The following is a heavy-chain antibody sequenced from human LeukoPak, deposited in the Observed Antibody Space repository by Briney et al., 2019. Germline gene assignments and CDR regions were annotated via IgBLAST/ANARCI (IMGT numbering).Heavy chain of an antibody. D-gene: IGHD2-2*01. CDR2: IYFSGST. CDR1: GASITNDDYY. V-gene: IGHV4-31*03. J-gene: IGHJ5*02. CDR3: ARRAPFSNWFDP. Sequence: SETLSLTCTVSGASITNDDYYWSWIRQHPGKGLEWIGYIYFSGSTYYNPTLKSRASVSVDKSKRKLSLRLTSVTAADTAVYYCARRAPFSNWFDPWGQGTLVIVSS.